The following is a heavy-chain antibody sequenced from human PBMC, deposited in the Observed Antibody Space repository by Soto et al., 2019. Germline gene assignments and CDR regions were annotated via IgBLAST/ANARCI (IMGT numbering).Heavy chain of an antibody. V-gene: IGHV1-8*01. CDR1: GYTFTSYD. Sequence: QVQLVQSGAEVKKPGTSVKVSCKASGYTFTSYDINWVRQATGQGLEWMGWMNPNSGNTGYAQKFQGRVTMTRNTSISTAYMELSSLRSEDTAVYYCVRGRPTWAARRGYYFDYWGQGTLVTVSS. D-gene: IGHD6-6*01. CDR2: MNPNSGNT. J-gene: IGHJ4*02. CDR3: VRGRPTWAARRGYYFDY.